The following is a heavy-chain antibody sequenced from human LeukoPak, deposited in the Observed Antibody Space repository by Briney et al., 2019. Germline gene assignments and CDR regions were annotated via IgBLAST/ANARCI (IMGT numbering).Heavy chain of an antibody. D-gene: IGHD1-1*01. V-gene: IGHV3-30-3*01. Sequence: GGSLRLSCAASGFTFSSYAMHWVRQAPGKGLEWVAVISYDGSNKYYADSVKGRFTISRDNSKNTLYLQMNSLRAEDTAVYYCAREGTGYSWDYWGQGTLVTVSS. CDR3: AREGTGYSWDY. CDR1: GFTFSSYA. J-gene: IGHJ4*02. CDR2: ISYDGSNK.